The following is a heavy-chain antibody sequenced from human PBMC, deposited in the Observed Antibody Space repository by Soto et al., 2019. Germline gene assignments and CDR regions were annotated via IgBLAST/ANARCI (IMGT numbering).Heavy chain of an antibody. Sequence: GGSLRLSCAASGFTFSSYSMNWVRQAPGKGLEWVSSISSSSSYIYYADSVKGRFTVSRDNSKNTLYLLMSSLRAEDTAIYYCAKEGYASSWYYFDYWGRGTLVTVSS. J-gene: IGHJ4*02. CDR1: GFTFSSYS. D-gene: IGHD6-13*01. CDR3: AKEGYASSWYYFDY. CDR2: ISSSSSYI. V-gene: IGHV3-21*04.